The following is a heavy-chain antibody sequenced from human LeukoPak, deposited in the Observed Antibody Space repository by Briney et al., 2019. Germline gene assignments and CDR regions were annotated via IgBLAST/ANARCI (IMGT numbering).Heavy chain of an antibody. CDR1: GGTFSSYT. Sequence: SVKVSCKASGGTFSSYTISWVRQAPGQGLEWMGRIIPILGIANYAQKFQGRVTITADKSTSTAYMELSSLRSEDTAVYYCAREYGGNSGYFQHWGQGTLVTVSS. J-gene: IGHJ1*01. CDR3: AREYGGNSGYFQH. D-gene: IGHD4-23*01. CDR2: IIPILGIA. V-gene: IGHV1-69*04.